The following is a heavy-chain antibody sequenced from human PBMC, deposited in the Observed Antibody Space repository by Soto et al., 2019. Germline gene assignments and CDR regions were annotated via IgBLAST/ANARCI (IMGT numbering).Heavy chain of an antibody. Sequence: GGSLRLSCAASGFTFSDYWMSWVRQAPGKGLEWVANINQDGSEKYYVDSVKGRFTISRDNAKNSLFLQMNSLRAEDTSVYYCARGKGLVESWGQGTLVTVSS. V-gene: IGHV3-7*04. CDR1: GFTFSDYW. J-gene: IGHJ5*02. CDR3: ARGKGLVES. CDR2: INQDGSEK. D-gene: IGHD2-15*01.